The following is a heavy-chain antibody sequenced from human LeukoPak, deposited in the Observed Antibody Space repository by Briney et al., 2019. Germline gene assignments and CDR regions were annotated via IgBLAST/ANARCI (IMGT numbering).Heavy chain of an antibody. V-gene: IGHV4-39*01. D-gene: IGHD3-10*01. J-gene: IGHJ4*02. CDR1: GGSISSSSYY. CDR2: IYYSGST. CDR3: ARYYRDYYGSGSHRRGYFDY. Sequence: SETLSLTCTVSGGSISSSSYYWGWIRQPPGKGLEWIGSIYYSGSTYYNPSLKSRVTISVDTSKNPFSLKLSSVTAADTAVYYCARYYRDYYGSGSHRRGYFDYWGQGTLVTVSS.